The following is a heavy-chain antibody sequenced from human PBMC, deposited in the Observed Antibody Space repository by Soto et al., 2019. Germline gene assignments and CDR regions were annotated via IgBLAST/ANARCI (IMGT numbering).Heavy chain of an antibody. Sequence: GASVKVSCKASGGTFSSYTISWVRQAPGQGLEWMGRIIPILGIANYAQKFQGRVTITADKSTSTAYMELSSLRSEDTAVYYCAKNKWLGDYYYGMDVWAQGTTVTVSS. J-gene: IGHJ6*02. V-gene: IGHV1-69*02. D-gene: IGHD6-19*01. CDR1: GGTFSSYT. CDR3: AKNKWLGDYYYGMDV. CDR2: IIPILGIA.